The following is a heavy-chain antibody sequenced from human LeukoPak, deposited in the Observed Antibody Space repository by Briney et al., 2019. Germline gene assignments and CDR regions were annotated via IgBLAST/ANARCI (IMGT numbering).Heavy chain of an antibody. Sequence: GGSLRLSCAASGFTFSSYGMHWVRQAPGKGLEWVAVIWHDGSNKYYADSVKGRFTISRDNSKNTLYLQMNSLRAEDTAVCYCAREGCSSTSCYHRGYNWFDPWGQGTLVTVSP. CDR1: GFTFSSYG. D-gene: IGHD2-2*01. J-gene: IGHJ5*02. V-gene: IGHV3-33*01. CDR2: IWHDGSNK. CDR3: AREGCSSTSCYHRGYNWFDP.